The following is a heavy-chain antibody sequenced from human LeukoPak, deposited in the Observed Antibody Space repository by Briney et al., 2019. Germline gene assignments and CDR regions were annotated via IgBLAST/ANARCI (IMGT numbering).Heavy chain of an antibody. J-gene: IGHJ3*02. CDR1: GFTFDDYA. CDR3: VRSRTHPVYSSSWYRPDAFDI. CDR2: ISWNSGSI. D-gene: IGHD6-13*01. V-gene: IGHV3-9*01. Sequence: GGSLRLSCAASGFTFDDYAMHWVRQAPGKGLEWVSGISWNSGSIGYADSVKGRFTISRDNAKNSLYLQMNSLRAEDTALYYCVRSRTHPVYSSSWYRPDAFDIWGQGTMVTVSS.